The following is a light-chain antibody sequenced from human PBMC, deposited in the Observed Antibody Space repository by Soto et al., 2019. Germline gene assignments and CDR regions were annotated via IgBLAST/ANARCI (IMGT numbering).Light chain of an antibody. J-gene: IGKJ4*01. CDR3: QQYGSSPLT. CDR1: QSVSSSY. V-gene: IGKV3-20*01. Sequence: EIVLTHSAGTLSLSPGERATLSCRASQSVSSSYLAWYQQKPGQAPRLLIYGASSRATGIPDRFSGSGSGTDFTLTISRLEPEDFAVYYCQQYGSSPLTFGGGTRWISN. CDR2: GAS.